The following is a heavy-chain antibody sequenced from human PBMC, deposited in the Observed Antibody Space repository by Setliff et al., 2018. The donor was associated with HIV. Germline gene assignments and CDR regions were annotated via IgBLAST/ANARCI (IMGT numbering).Heavy chain of an antibody. CDR1: GGSITGYF. D-gene: IGHD3-22*01. J-gene: IGHJ6*03. V-gene: IGHV4-59*01. Sequence: SETLSLTCTVSGGSITGYFWNWIRQSPGKGLEWIGYIYYNGNTNYNPTLNSRGTISVDTSKNQFSLKPTSVTAADTAVYYCARARRDSYDRGRRNRYYIDVWGKGTTVTVSS. CDR3: ARARRDSYDRGRRNRYYIDV. CDR2: IYYNGNT.